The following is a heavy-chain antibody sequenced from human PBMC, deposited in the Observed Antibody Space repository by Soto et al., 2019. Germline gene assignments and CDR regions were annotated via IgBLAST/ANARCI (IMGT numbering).Heavy chain of an antibody. J-gene: IGHJ5*02. CDR1: GYTFTGYY. Sequence: ASVKVSCKASGYTFTGYYMHWVRQAPGQGLEWMGWINPNSGGTNYAQKFQGRVTMTRDTSISTAYMELSRLRSDDTAVYYCARDFFGSSWYEGSSGWFDPCGQGTLVTVSS. V-gene: IGHV1-2*02. D-gene: IGHD6-13*01. CDR3: ARDFFGSSWYEGSSGWFDP. CDR2: INPNSGGT.